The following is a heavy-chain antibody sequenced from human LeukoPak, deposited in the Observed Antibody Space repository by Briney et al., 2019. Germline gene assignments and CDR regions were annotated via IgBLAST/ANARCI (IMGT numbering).Heavy chain of an antibody. D-gene: IGHD2-15*01. V-gene: IGHV3-48*02. CDR1: GFTFSSYS. CDR3: ARERSWNSPTDYFDY. J-gene: IGHJ4*02. CDR2: ISSSGSTI. Sequence: GGSLRLSCAASGFTFSSYSMNWVRQAPGKGLEWVSYISSSGSTIYYADSVKGRLTISRDNAKNSLYLHLSSLRDEDTAVYYCARERSWNSPTDYFDYWGQGTLVTVSS.